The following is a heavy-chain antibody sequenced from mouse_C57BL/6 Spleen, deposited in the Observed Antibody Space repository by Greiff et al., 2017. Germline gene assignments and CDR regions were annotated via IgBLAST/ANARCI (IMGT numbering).Heavy chain of an antibody. CDR1: GYAFSSYW. CDR3: ARGDTTVGYAMDY. J-gene: IGHJ4*01. D-gene: IGHD1-1*01. Sequence: QVQLKESGAELVKPGASVKISCKASGYAFSSYWMNWVKQRPGKGLEWIGQIYPGDGDTNYNGKFKGKATLTADKSSSTAYMQLSSLTSEDSAVYFCARGDTTVGYAMDYWGQGTSVTVSS. V-gene: IGHV1-80*01. CDR2: IYPGDGDT.